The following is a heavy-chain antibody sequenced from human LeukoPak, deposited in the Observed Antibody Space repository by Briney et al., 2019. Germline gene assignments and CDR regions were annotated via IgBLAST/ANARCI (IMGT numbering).Heavy chain of an antibody. CDR3: ATNVPGTTYFDP. Sequence: SETLSLTCAVYGDSFSGYYWTWIRQPPGKGLEWIGEINHSGSTNYNPSLKSRVTISVDTSKNQFSLNLTSVTAADTAIYYRATNVPGTTYFDPWGQGTLVTVSS. V-gene: IGHV4-34*01. D-gene: IGHD1-14*01. CDR2: INHSGST. CDR1: GDSFSGYY. J-gene: IGHJ4*02.